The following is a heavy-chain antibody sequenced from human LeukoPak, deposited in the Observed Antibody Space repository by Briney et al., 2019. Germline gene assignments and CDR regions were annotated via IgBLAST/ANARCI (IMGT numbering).Heavy chain of an antibody. CDR2: IYYSGST. CDR1: GGSISSSSYY. V-gene: IGHV4-39*01. Sequence: PSETLSLTCTVSGGSISSSSYYWGWIRQPPGKGLEWIGSIYYSGSTYYNPSLKSRVTISVDTSKNQFSLKLSSVTAADTAVYYCARPLQLEEGLKNWLDPWGQGTLVTVSS. J-gene: IGHJ5*02. CDR3: ARPLQLEEGLKNWLDP. D-gene: IGHD1-1*01.